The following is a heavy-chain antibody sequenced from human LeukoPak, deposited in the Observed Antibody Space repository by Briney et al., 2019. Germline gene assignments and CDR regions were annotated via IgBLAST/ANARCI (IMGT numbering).Heavy chain of an antibody. V-gene: IGHV3-66*01. Sequence: PGGSLRLSCAASGFTFSSYAMSWVRQAPGKGLEWVSVIYSGGTTYYADSVKGRFTISRDNSKNTLYLQMNSLRAEDTAVYYCARDRWRRYCSGGSCYHYYYYMDVWGKGTTVTISS. CDR1: GFTFSSYA. CDR3: ARDRWRRYCSGGSCYHYYYYMDV. J-gene: IGHJ6*03. D-gene: IGHD2-15*01. CDR2: IYSGGTT.